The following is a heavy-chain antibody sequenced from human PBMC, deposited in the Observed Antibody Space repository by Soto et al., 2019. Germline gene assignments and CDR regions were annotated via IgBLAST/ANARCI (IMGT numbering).Heavy chain of an antibody. CDR3: ACPPRYCSGGSCYSGAEYFQH. Sequence: GASVKVSCKASGYTFTSYGISWVRQAPGQGLEWMGWISAYNGNTNYAQKLQGRVTMTTDTSTSTAYMELSSLRSEDTAVYYCACPPRYCSGGSCYSGAEYFQHWGQGTLVTVSS. CDR2: ISAYNGNT. V-gene: IGHV1-18*01. J-gene: IGHJ1*01. D-gene: IGHD2-15*01. CDR1: GYTFTSYG.